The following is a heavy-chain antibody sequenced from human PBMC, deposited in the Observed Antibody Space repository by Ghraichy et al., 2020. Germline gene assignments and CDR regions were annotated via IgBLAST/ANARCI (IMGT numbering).Heavy chain of an antibody. V-gene: IGHV4-39*01. Sequence: GSLRLSCTVSGGSISSSSYYWGWIRQPPGKGLEWIGSIYYSGSTYYNPSLKSRVTISVDTSKNQFSLKLSSVTAADTAVYYCARSDNYFDYWGQGTLVTVSS. CDR1: GGSISSSSYY. J-gene: IGHJ4*02. CDR3: ARSDNYFDY. CDR2: IYYSGST.